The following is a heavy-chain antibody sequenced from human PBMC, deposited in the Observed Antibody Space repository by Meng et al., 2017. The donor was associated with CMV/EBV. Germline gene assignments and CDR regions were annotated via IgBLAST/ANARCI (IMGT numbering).Heavy chain of an antibody. CDR1: GYTFTSYG. Sequence: ASVKVSCKASGYTFTSYGIIWVRQAPGQGLEWMGWINPYNGNTKYAQKIQGRVTMTTDTSTSTDYMELRNLRSDDTAVYYCARGFCRGGSCSQTEFDYWGQGTLVTVSS. CDR2: INPYNGNT. V-gene: IGHV1-18*01. CDR3: ARGFCRGGSCSQTEFDY. J-gene: IGHJ4*02. D-gene: IGHD2-15*01.